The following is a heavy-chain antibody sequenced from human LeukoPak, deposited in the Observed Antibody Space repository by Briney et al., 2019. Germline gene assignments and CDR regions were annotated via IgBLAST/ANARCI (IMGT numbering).Heavy chain of an antibody. CDR1: GGTFSSYA. CDR2: IIPILGIA. V-gene: IGHV1-69*04. D-gene: IGHD1-26*01. Sequence: SVKVSCKASGGTFSSYAISWVRQAPGQGLEWMGRIIPILGIANYAQKFQGRVTITADKSTSTAYMELSSLRAEDTAVYYCAKDHHSETYYSAFDVWGQGTMVTVSS. J-gene: IGHJ3*01. CDR3: AKDHHSETYYSAFDV.